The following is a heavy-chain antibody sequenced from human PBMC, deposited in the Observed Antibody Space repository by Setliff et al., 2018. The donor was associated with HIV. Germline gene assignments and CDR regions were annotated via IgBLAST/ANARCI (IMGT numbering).Heavy chain of an antibody. D-gene: IGHD2-2*01. CDR1: GYTFPNYD. Sequence: ASVKVSCKASGYTFPNYDINWVRLAPGQGLQWMGWVDSETGHPTYAQGFIGRFVFSWDTSVNMAYMEIISLKAEDTAVYYCVRDQGSSWSWAFQYWDQGTLVTVSS. CDR2: VDSETGHP. V-gene: IGHV7-4-1*04. J-gene: IGHJ1*01. CDR3: VRDQGSSWSWAFQY.